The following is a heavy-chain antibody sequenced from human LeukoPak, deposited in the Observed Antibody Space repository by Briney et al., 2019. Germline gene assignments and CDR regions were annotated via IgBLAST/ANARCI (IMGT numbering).Heavy chain of an antibody. CDR1: GYTFTSYG. J-gene: IGHJ4*02. CDR2: ISAYNGNT. CDR3: ARGIAAAGTLDFDY. Sequence: ASVKVSCKASGYTFTSYGISWVRQAPGQGLEWMGWISAYNGNTNYAQKLQGRVTMTTDTSTSTAYMELSRLRSDDTAVYYCARGIAAAGTLDFDYWGQGTLVTVSS. V-gene: IGHV1-18*01. D-gene: IGHD6-13*01.